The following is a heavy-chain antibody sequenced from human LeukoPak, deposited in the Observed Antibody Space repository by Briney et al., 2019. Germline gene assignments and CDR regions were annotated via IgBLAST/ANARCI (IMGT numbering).Heavy chain of an antibody. CDR2: IIPIFGTA. D-gene: IGHD6-13*01. V-gene: IGHV1-69*13. J-gene: IGHJ5*02. CDR1: GYTFTSYY. Sequence: SVKVSCKASGYTFTSYYMHWVRQAPGQGLEWMGGIIPIFGTANYAQKFQGRVTITADESTSTAYMELSSLRSEDTAVYYCARAWAGIAGHQKFDPWGQGTLVTVSS. CDR3: ARAWAGIAGHQKFDP.